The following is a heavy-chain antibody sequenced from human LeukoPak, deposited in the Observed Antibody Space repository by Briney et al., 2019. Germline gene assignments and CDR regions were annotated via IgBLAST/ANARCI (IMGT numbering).Heavy chain of an antibody. J-gene: IGHJ2*01. CDR2: ISSSSSYI. D-gene: IGHD6-13*01. Sequence: PGGSLRLSCAASGFTFSSYSMNWVRQAPGKGLEWVSSISSSSSYIKYADSVKGRFTISRDNAKNSLYLQMNSLRAEDTAVYYSARDSGVYSSSWPYWYFDLWGRGTLVTVSS. V-gene: IGHV3-21*01. CDR1: GFTFSSYS. CDR3: ARDSGVYSSSWPYWYFDL.